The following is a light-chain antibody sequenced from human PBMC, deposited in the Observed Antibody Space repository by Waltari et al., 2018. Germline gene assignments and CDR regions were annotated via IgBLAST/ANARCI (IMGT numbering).Light chain of an antibody. Sequence: SFELTQPPSVSVSPGQTASITCSGANLGDKFACWYQQKPGQSPVVVIYQDTKRPSGIPERFSGSNSGNTATLTISGTQAMDEADYYCQAWDSSTAVFGGGTKLTVL. CDR3: QAWDSSTAV. CDR1: NLGDKF. V-gene: IGLV3-1*01. J-gene: IGLJ2*01. CDR2: QDT.